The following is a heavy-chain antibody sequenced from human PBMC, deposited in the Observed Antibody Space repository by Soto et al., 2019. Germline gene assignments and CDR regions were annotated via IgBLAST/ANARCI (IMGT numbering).Heavy chain of an antibody. CDR2: IYHSGST. D-gene: IGHD3-10*01. Sequence: QLQLQESGSGLVKPSQTLSLTCAVSGGSISSGGYSWSWIRQPPGKGLEWIGYIYHSGSTYYNPSLKSRVTRSVARSKNQFSLKRSSVTAADTAVYYCARSYYGSGSYDYWGQGTLVTVSS. CDR1: GGSISSGGYS. CDR3: ARSYYGSGSYDY. V-gene: IGHV4-30-2*01. J-gene: IGHJ4*02.